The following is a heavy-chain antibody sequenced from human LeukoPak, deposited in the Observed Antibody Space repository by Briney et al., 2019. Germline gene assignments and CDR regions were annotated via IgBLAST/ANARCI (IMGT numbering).Heavy chain of an antibody. CDR2: FDPEDGET. D-gene: IGHD6-13*01. V-gene: IGHV1-24*01. CDR3: ATSSWYRGGLDY. CDR1: GYTLTELS. J-gene: IGHJ4*02. Sequence: ASVKVSCKVSGYTLTELSMHWVRQAPGKGLEWMGGFDPEDGETIYAQKFQGRVTMTEDTSTDTAYMEMSSLRSEDTAVYYCATSSWYRGGLDYWGQGTLVTVSS.